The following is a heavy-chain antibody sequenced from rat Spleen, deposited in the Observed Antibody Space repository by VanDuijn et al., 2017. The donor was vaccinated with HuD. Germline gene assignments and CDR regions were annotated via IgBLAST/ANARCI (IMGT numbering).Heavy chain of an antibody. D-gene: IGHD1-4*01. J-gene: IGHJ4*01. CDR3: ARWGTRVSYYVMDA. CDR2: ISNTGGGV. V-gene: IGHV5-31*01. CDR1: GFTFTNYW. Sequence: EVQLVESGGGLVQPGRSLKISCVASGFTFTNYWMTWIRQAPGKGLEWVASISNTGGGVYYPDSVKGRFTISRDNAKSSLYLQMNSLKSEDTATYYCARWGTRVSYYVMDAWGQGASVTVSS.